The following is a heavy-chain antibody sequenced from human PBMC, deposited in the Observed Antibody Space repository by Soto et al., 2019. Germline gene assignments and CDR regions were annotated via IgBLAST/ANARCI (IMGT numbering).Heavy chain of an antibody. D-gene: IGHD3-10*01. CDR1: GDTFNFYS. CDR2: VNPIVSMS. J-gene: IGHJ4*02. V-gene: IGHV1-69*02. CDR3: ASSYGSGYRAFDY. Sequence: QVQLVQSGAEVKRPGSSVKVSCKASGDTFNFYSINWVRQAPGLGLEWMGRVNPIVSMSNYAPKFQGRVTMTADTSTSTAYMELSSLRSEDTAIYYCASSYGSGYRAFDYWCQGALVTVSS.